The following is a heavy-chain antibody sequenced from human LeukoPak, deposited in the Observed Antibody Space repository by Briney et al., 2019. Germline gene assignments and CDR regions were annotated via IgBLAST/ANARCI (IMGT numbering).Heavy chain of an antibody. D-gene: IGHD4-17*01. CDR3: AKDGATVTPFDD. CDR1: EFTFSSYN. CDR2: ISGSGGST. Sequence: GGSLRLSCKASEFTFSSYNMNWVRQAPGKGLEWVSAISGSGGSTYYADSVKGRFTISRDNSKNTVYLQMNSLRSEDTGLYYCAKDGATVTPFDDWGQGTLVTVSS. J-gene: IGHJ4*02. V-gene: IGHV3-23*01.